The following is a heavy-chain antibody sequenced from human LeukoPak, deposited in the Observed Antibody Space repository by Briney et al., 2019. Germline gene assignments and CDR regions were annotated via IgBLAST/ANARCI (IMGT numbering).Heavy chain of an antibody. V-gene: IGHV4-30-2*01. D-gene: IGHD6-19*01. CDR3: ARDRGSRDSSTSGTVAY. Sequence: SQTLSLTCTVSGGSINSGGYYWSWIRQPPGKGLEWIGYIYQSGSTYYDPSLKSRVTISIDRSKNQFSLKLSSVTAADTAVYYCARDRGSRDSSTSGTVAYWGQGTLVTVSS. J-gene: IGHJ4*02. CDR1: GGSINSGGYY. CDR2: IYQSGST.